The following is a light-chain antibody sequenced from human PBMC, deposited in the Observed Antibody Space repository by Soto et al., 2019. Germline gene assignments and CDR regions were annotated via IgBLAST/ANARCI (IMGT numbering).Light chain of an antibody. CDR2: GAS. J-gene: IGKJ1*01. V-gene: IGKV3-15*01. Sequence: EVVMTQSPATLSVSPGERATLSCRASETVATNLAWYQQKPGQAPRLLISGASTRAAGISDRFHGSGSGTEFTLTFRSPRSEDSAMYYCQQYFEWPPMTFGQGTKV. CDR3: QQYFEWPPMT. CDR1: ETVATN.